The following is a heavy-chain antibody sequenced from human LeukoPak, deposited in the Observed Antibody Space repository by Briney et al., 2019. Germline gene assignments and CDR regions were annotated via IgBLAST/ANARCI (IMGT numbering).Heavy chain of an antibody. D-gene: IGHD2-8*01. J-gene: IGHJ5*02. Sequence: ASVKVSCKASGYTFTSYDINWVRQATGQELEWMGWMNPHSDDTAYAQKFQGRVTMTKNTSISTAYMELSSLRSDDTAVYYCTRRANGRRYNWFDTWGQGTLVTVSS. CDR2: MNPHSDDT. CDR3: TRRANGRRYNWFDT. CDR1: GYTFTSYD. V-gene: IGHV1-8*01.